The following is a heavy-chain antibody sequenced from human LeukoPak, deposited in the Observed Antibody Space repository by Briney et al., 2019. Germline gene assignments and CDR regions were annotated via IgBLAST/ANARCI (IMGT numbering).Heavy chain of an antibody. CDR1: RFTFSSYS. CDR3: AHGSMYQLDY. Sequence: PGGSLRLSCAASRFTFSSYSMNWVRQAPGKGLEWVSSISSSGSYIYYADSVKGRFTISRDNAKNSLYLQMNSLRAEDTAVYYCAHGSMYQLDYWGQGTLVTVSS. V-gene: IGHV3-21*01. D-gene: IGHD2-2*01. CDR2: ISSSGSYI. J-gene: IGHJ4*02.